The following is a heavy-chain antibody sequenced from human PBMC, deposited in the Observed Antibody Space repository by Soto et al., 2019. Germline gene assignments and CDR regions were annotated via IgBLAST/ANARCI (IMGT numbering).Heavy chain of an antibody. V-gene: IGHV4-59*08. CDR3: ARHTDGSRNSSFDY. CDR1: GGSISDYY. CDR2: IHYSGST. D-gene: IGHD4-4*01. Sequence: QVQLQESGPGLVKPSETLSLTCTVSGGSISDYYWSWIRQPPGKGLEWIGYIHYSGSTNYNPSLTSRVTISVHTSNNPSSVKLSSVTAADTAVYYCARHTDGSRNSSFDYWGQGTLVTVSS. J-gene: IGHJ4*02.